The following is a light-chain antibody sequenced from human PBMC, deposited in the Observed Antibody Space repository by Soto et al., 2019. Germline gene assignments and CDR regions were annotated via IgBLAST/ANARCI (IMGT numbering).Light chain of an antibody. CDR3: SSYTSSSTWV. Sequence: QSALTQPASVSGSPGQSITISCTGTISDVGGYNYVSWYQQHPGKDPKLMIYEVSNRPSGVSNRFSGSKSGNTASLTISGLQAEDEADYYCSSYTSSSTWVFGGGTKLTVL. CDR1: ISDVGGYNY. CDR2: EVS. V-gene: IGLV2-14*01. J-gene: IGLJ3*02.